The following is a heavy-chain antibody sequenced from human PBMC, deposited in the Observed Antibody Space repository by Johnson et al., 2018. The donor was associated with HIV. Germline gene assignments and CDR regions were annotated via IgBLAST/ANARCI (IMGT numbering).Heavy chain of an antibody. CDR1: GFTFSSYG. CDR2: ISYDGSNK. J-gene: IGHJ3*02. CDR3: AKDIYELEYSSSGQDFDI. D-gene: IGHD6-6*01. Sequence: VQLVESGGGVVQPGRSLRLSCAASGFTFSSYGMHWVRQAPGKGLEWVAVISYDGSNKYYADSVKGRFTISRDNSKNTLYLQMNSLRAEDTAVYYCAKDIYELEYSSSGQDFDIWGQGTMVSVSS. V-gene: IGHV3-30*18.